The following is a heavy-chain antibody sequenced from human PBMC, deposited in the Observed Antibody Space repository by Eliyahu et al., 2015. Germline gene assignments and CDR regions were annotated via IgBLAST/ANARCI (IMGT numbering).Heavy chain of an antibody. Sequence: EVQLLESGGGLVQSGGSLRLSCVASGFTFRGYWMSWVRQAPGKGLEWVGNIKQDGSGKNYVDSVKGRFTISRDNAKNSLYLQMKSLRAEDTAVYYCARERADSSGWDWGQGTLVTVSS. CDR3: ARERADSSGWD. V-gene: IGHV3-7*01. CDR1: GFTFRGYW. CDR2: IKQDGSGK. J-gene: IGHJ4*02. D-gene: IGHD6-19*01.